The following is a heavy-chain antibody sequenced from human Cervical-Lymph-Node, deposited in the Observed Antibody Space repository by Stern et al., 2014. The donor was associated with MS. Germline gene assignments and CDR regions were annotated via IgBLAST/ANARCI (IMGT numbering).Heavy chain of an antibody. J-gene: IGHJ4*02. Sequence: EVQLVESGGGIVLPGGSLMISCVASGFNFRTYWMHWVRQGPGKGLEWVSRINGAGTVSTYADSVRGRFTISRNNANNTMSLQLDNLRVEDTAIYYCASAYRASWGQGTLVTVST. V-gene: IGHV3-74*02. CDR3: ASAYRAS. CDR2: INGAGTVS. D-gene: IGHD1-1*01. CDR1: GFNFRTYW.